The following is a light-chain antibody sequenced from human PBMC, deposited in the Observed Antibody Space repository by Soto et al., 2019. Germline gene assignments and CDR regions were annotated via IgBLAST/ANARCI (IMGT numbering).Light chain of an antibody. CDR3: GTWDSSLSAAYNV. J-gene: IGLJ1*01. CDR2: ENN. V-gene: IGLV1-51*02. Sequence: QSVLTQPPSVSAAPGQKVTISCSGSSSNIGNNYVSWYQQLPGTAPKLLIFENNKRPSGIPDRFSGSKSGTSATLGITGLQTGDDADYYCGTWDSSLSAAYNVFGTGTKLTVL. CDR1: SSNIGNNY.